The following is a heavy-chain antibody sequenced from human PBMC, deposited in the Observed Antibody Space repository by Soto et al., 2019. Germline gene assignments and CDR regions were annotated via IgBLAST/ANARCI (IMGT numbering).Heavy chain of an antibody. CDR3: ARPGPRNYYDSSGLHSFDY. J-gene: IGHJ4*02. D-gene: IGHD3-22*01. V-gene: IGHV3-48*02. CDR1: GFTFSSYS. CDR2: ISSSSSTI. Sequence: GGSLRLSCAASGFTFSSYSMNWVRQAPGKGLEWVSYISSSSSTIYYADSVKGRFTISRDNAKNSLYLQMNSLRDEDTAVYYCARPGPRNYYDSSGLHSFDYWGQGTLVTVSS.